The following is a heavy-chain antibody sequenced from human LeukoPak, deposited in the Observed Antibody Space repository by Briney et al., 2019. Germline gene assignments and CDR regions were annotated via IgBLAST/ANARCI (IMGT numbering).Heavy chain of an antibody. V-gene: IGHV3-11*04. J-gene: IGHJ4*02. CDR1: AFTFSNYY. CDR3: ARDSGYYDSSGYSNFDY. Sequence: PGRSLRLSCAASAFTFSNYYISWIRPAPGKGLGWVSYISSSGSTIYYADSVKGRFTISRENAKNSLYLQMNSLRAEDTAVHYCARDSGYYDSSGYSNFDYWGQGTLVTVSS. D-gene: IGHD3-22*01. CDR2: ISSSGSTI.